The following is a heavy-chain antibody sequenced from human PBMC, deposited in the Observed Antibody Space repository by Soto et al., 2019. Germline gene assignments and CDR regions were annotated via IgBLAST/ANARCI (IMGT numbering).Heavy chain of an antibody. CDR2: IRSKGNNYAT. J-gene: IGHJ2*01. V-gene: IGHV3-73*02. CDR1: GFTFSDSA. Sequence: EVPLVESGGGLVQPGGSLKLSCAASGFTFSDSAMHWVRHASGKGLEWVGRIRSKGNNYATTYAASVKGRFTISRDAXKKTPYLQMNSLKTEDTAVYYCIRFSRSLSWYFDLWGRGTLVTVSS. D-gene: IGHD3-16*02. CDR3: IRFSRSLSWYFDL.